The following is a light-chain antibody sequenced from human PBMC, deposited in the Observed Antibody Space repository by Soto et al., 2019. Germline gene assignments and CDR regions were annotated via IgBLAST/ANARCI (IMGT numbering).Light chain of an antibody. CDR2: DAS. CDR1: QSVSSY. J-gene: IGKJ5*01. V-gene: IGKV3-11*01. Sequence: EIVLTQSPATLSLSPGERATLSCRASQSVSSYLAWYQQKPGQAPRLLIYDASNRATGIPARFSGSGSWTDFTLTISNLEPEDFAVYYCQHRSNWHITFGQGTRLDIK. CDR3: QHRSNWHIT.